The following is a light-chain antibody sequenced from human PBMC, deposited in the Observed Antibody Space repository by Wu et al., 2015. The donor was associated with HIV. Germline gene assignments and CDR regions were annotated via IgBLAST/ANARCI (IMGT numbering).Light chain of an antibody. V-gene: IGKV3-20*01. CDR2: DAS. CDR1: QNIGSSD. CDR3: QQYGSSSPFA. Sequence: VLTQSPGTLSLSPGERAALSCRASQNIGSSDLAWYQQKPGQAPRLLIYDASIRATGIPDRFRGSGSGTDFTLTISRLEAEDFAVYYCQQYGSSSPFAFGPGTKVDIK. J-gene: IGKJ3*01.